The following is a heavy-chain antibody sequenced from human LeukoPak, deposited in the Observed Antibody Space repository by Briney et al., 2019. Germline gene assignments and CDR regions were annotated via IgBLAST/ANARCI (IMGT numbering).Heavy chain of an antibody. CDR3: ARLELGWGAYYYYGMDV. D-gene: IGHD3-10*01. J-gene: IGHJ6*02. CDR1: GINFNSYS. CDR2: NSRSSSDI. Sequence: GALGLSWGASGINFNSYSMDWVRQAPGEGLEGGLCNSRSSSDIYYADSVKGRFTISRDNTKNSLFLQMNTLKAEDTAVYYCARLELGWGAYYYYGMDVWGQGTTVTVSS. V-gene: IGHV3-21*06.